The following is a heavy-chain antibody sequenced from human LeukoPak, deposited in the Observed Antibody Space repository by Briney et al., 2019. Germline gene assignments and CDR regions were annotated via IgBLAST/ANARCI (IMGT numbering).Heavy chain of an antibody. J-gene: IGHJ4*02. CDR2: IRYDGSNK. Sequence: GGSLRLSCAASVFTFSNYGMHWVRQAPGKGLEWVAFIRYDGSNKYYADSVKGRFTISRDNSKSTLYLQMNSLRPEDAAVYYCARSTSSWFYVDFWGQGTLVTVSS. V-gene: IGHV3-30*02. CDR1: VFTFSNYG. CDR3: ARSTSSWFYVDF. D-gene: IGHD6-13*01.